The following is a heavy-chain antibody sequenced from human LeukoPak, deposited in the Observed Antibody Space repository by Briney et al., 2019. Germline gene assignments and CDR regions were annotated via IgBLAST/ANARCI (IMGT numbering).Heavy chain of an antibody. V-gene: IGHV4-59*01. CDR3: ARVDTAMVIDY. CDR2: IYYSGST. D-gene: IGHD5-18*01. CDR1: GASISSYY. Sequence: SETLSLTCTVSGASISSYYWSWIRQPAGKGLEWIGYIYYSGSTNYNPSLKSRVTISVDTSKNQFSLKLSSVTAADTAVYYCARVDTAMVIDYWGQGTLVTVSS. J-gene: IGHJ4*02.